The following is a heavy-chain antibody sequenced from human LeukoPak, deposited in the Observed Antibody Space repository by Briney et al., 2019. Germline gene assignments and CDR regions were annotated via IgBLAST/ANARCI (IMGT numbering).Heavy chain of an antibody. CDR3: AREVGLYQLLQRGYFDY. Sequence: GGSLRLSCAASGFTFSSYAMHWVRQAPGKGLEWVAVISYDGSNKYYADSAKGRFTISRDNSKNTLYLQMNSLRAEDTAVYYCAREVGLYQLLQRGYFDYWGQGTLVTVSS. D-gene: IGHD2-2*01. V-gene: IGHV3-30-3*01. J-gene: IGHJ4*02. CDR2: ISYDGSNK. CDR1: GFTFSSYA.